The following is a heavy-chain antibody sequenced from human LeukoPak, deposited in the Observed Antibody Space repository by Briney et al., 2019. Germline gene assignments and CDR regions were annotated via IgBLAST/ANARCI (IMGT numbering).Heavy chain of an antibody. J-gene: IGHJ3*02. CDR1: GYSFTGNY. D-gene: IGHD2-15*01. CDR3: ATGESVVVVAVFAFDI. CDR2: FDPEDGET. V-gene: IGHV1-24*01. Sequence: GASVKVSCKASGYSFTGNYMHLVRQAPGKGLEWMGGFDPEDGETIYAQKFQGRVTMTEDTSTDTAYMELSSLRSEDTDVYYCATGESVVVVAVFAFDIWGQGTMVTVSS.